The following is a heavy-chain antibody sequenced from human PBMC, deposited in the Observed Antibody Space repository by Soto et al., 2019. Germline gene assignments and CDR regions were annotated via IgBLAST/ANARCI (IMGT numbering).Heavy chain of an antibody. Sequence: QVQLHESGPGLVKPSGTLSLTCTISGASIISTNWCTWVRQSPGKGLEWIGQIHHSGTTTYNPSLKSRVTLSLDKSKNQFSLNLSSVSAADTAVYYCARGENFVLGSWGQGTLVIVSS. D-gene: IGHD3-16*01. V-gene: IGHV4-4*02. CDR3: ARGENFVLGS. CDR1: GASIISTNW. CDR2: IHHSGTT. J-gene: IGHJ4*02.